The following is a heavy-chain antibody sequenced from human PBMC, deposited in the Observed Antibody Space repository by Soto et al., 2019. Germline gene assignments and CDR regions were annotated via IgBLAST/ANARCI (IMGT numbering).Heavy chain of an antibody. J-gene: IGHJ4*02. D-gene: IGHD3-3*01. CDR2: ISYDGSNK. V-gene: IGHV3-30*18. Sequence: QVQLVESGGGVVQPGRSLRLSCAASGFTFSSYGMHWVRQAPGKGLEWVAVISYDGSNKYYADSVKGRFTISRDNSKNTLYLQMTSLRAEDTAVYYCAKDKFLEWSYNDYWGQGTLVTVSS. CDR3: AKDKFLEWSYNDY. CDR1: GFTFSSYG.